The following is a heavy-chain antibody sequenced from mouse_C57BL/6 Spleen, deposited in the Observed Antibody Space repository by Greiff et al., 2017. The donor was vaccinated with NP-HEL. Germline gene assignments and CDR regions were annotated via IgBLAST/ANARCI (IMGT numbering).Heavy chain of an antibody. CDR1: GYSFTGYY. Sequence: DVHLVESGPELVKPGASVKISCKASGYSFTGYYMNWVKQSPEKSLEWIGEINPSTGGTTYNQKFKAKATLTVDKSSSTAYMQLKSLTSKDSAVYYCARSPGDFDYWGQGTTLTVSS. CDR2: INPSTGGT. J-gene: IGHJ2*01. CDR3: ARSPGDFDY. V-gene: IGHV1-42*01.